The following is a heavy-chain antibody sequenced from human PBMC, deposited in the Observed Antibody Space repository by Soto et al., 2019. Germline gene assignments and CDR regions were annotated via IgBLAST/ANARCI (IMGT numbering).Heavy chain of an antibody. D-gene: IGHD4-17*01. CDR3: ARGAYGDYNNDRMLYY. J-gene: IGHJ4*02. CDR1: GYTFTSYG. CDR2: ISAYNVNT. V-gene: IGHV1-18*01. Sequence: QVQLVQSGAEVKKPGASVQVSCKASGYTFTSYGISWVRQAPGQGLEGMGWISAYNVNTNYAQKLQGRVTTTPDTSTGTAYRGLRSLRSDDTAVYYCARGAYGDYNNDRMLYYWCQGTLVTVSS.